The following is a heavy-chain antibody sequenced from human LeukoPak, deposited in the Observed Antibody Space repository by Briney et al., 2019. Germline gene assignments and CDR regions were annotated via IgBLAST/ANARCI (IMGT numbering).Heavy chain of an antibody. J-gene: IGHJ4*02. Sequence: SETLSRTCTVSGGSISSYHWIWIRQPPGKGLEWIGYIHYSGSTNYNPSLKSRVTTSVDTSKKHFSLKLRSVTAADTAVYYCARAPQRYYDSSGYYYVYWGQGTLVTVSS. CDR3: ARAPQRYYDSSGYYYVY. CDR2: IHYSGST. D-gene: IGHD3-22*01. V-gene: IGHV4-59*08. CDR1: GGSISSYH.